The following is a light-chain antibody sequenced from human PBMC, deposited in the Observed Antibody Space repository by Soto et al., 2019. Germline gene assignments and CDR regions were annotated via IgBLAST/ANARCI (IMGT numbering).Light chain of an antibody. CDR1: SSDVGGYNY. V-gene: IGLV2-14*01. J-gene: IGLJ2*01. CDR2: DFR. Sequence: QSALTQPASESWSPGQSITISCAGTSSDVGGYNYVSWYQQHPGKAPKLIIYDFRNWPSGVSNRFSASKSVNTASLTISGLQAEDEADYYCSSYTSITPLVVVVFGGGTKVTVL. CDR3: SSYTSITPLVVVV.